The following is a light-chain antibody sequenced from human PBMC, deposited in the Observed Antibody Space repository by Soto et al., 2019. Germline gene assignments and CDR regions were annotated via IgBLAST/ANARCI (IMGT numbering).Light chain of an antibody. V-gene: IGKV3-15*01. CDR2: GAS. Sequence: EIVMTQSPATLSVYPGERATLSCRASQSVTRNLDWYQQKPGQAPRLLIYGASTRATGIPARFSGSGSGTEFTLTISSRQSEDFAVYYCQQYNNWPRTFGGGTKVEIK. CDR3: QQYNNWPRT. CDR1: QSVTRN. J-gene: IGKJ4*01.